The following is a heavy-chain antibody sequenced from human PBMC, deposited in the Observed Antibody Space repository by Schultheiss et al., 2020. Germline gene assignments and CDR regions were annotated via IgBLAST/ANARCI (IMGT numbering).Heavy chain of an antibody. D-gene: IGHD6-13*01. Sequence: GGSLRLSCAASGFTFSSYGMHWVRQAPGKGLEWVAVISYDGSNKYYADSVKGRFTISRDNSKNTLYLQMNSLRAEDTAVYYCAKAQTSQSSWYFSVVVSRALDYWGKGTLVTVSS. CDR2: ISYDGSNK. J-gene: IGHJ4*02. CDR1: GFTFSSYG. V-gene: IGHV3-30*18. CDR3: AKAQTSQSSWYFSVVVSRALDY.